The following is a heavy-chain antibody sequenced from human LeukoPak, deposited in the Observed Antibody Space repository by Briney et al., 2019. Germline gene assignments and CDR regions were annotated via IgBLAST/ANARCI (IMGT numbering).Heavy chain of an antibody. CDR2: IRSTGYGGTT. CDR1: GFTFGDYG. Sequence: GGSLRLSCTTSGFTFGDYGMNWVRQAPGNGLEWVGLIRSTGYGGTTEYAASVKGRFTLSRDDSKSTVYLQMNSLKTEDTAVYYCAPSHCSSTTCYVGLDVWGQGTTVTVSS. J-gene: IGHJ6*02. D-gene: IGHD2-2*01. V-gene: IGHV3-49*04. CDR3: APSHCSSTTCYVGLDV.